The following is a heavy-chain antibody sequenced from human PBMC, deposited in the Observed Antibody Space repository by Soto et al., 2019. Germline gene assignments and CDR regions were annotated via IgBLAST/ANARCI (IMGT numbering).Heavy chain of an antibody. CDR3: AISGCYYDFWSGYSD. V-gene: IGHV4-34*01. CDR2: INHSGST. Sequence: SETLSLTCAVYGGSFSGYYWSWIRQPPGKGLEWIGEINHSGSTNYNPSLKSRVTISVDTSKNQFSLKLSSVTAADTAVYYCAISGCYYDFWSGYSDCGQGTLVTVSS. CDR1: GGSFSGYY. D-gene: IGHD3-3*01. J-gene: IGHJ4*02.